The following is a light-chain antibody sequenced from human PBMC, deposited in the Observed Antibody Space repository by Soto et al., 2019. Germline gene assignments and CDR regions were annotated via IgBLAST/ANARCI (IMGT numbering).Light chain of an antibody. Sequence: DIVMTQSPATLSVSPGERVTLSCRASESVSSNLAWYQQKPGQAPRLLIYGASSRATGIPDRFSGSGSGTDFTLTISRLEPEDFAVYYCQQYGSSLWTFGQGTKVDIK. CDR1: ESVSSN. CDR2: GAS. V-gene: IGKV3-20*01. J-gene: IGKJ1*01. CDR3: QQYGSSLWT.